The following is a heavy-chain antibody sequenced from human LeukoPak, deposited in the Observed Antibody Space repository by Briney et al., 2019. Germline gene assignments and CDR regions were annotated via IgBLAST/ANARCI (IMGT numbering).Heavy chain of an antibody. D-gene: IGHD5-12*01. CDR1: GFAFSNAW. CDR3: TTGGYGGQFDY. CDR2: IKSKTDGGTK. V-gene: IGHV3-15*01. Sequence: PGGSLRLSCAASGFAFSNAWMSWVREAPGKGLEWVGRIKSKTDGGTKDYAAPVKGRFTISRDDSKNTLYLQMNSLKTEDTAVYYCTTGGYGGQFDYWGQGTLVTVSS. J-gene: IGHJ4*02.